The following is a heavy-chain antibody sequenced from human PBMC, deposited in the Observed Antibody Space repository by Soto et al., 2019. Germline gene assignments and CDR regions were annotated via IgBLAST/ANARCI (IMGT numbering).Heavy chain of an antibody. V-gene: IGHV1-69*13. CDR1: GGTFSSYA. D-gene: IGHD3-16*01. CDR3: ARVEAFGGVLDY. Sequence: SVKVSCKASGGTFSSYAISWVRQAPGQGLEWMGGIIPIFGTANYAQKFQGRVTITADESTSTAYMELSSLRSEDTAVYYCARVEAFGGVLDYWGQGTLVTVSS. J-gene: IGHJ4*02. CDR2: IIPIFGTA.